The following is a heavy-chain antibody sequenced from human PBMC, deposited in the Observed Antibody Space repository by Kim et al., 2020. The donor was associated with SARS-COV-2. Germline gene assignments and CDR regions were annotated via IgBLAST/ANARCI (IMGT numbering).Heavy chain of an antibody. CDR3: ARPLYASAWSYWYFDL. D-gene: IGHD6-19*01. CDR2: ISYSGST. CDR1: GGSINSNRYY. Sequence: SETLSLTCTVSGGSINSNRYYWAWIRQPPGKGLEWIGSISYSGSTYYNPSLKGRVTISVDTSKNQFSLKLSSVTAADTAVYFCARPLYASAWSYWYFDLRGRGTLVTVSS. J-gene: IGHJ2*01. V-gene: IGHV4-39*01.